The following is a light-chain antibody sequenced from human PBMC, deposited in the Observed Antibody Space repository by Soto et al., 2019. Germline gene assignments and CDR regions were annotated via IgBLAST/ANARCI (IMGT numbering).Light chain of an antibody. CDR3: CSYAGSILVV. CDR2: EGS. Sequence: QSALTQPASVSGSPGQSITLSCTGTSSDVGSYNLVSWYQQHPGKAPKLMIYEGSKRPSGVSNRFSGSKSGNTASLTISGLQAEDEADYYCCSYAGSILVVFGGGTKVTVL. V-gene: IGLV2-23*01. CDR1: SSDVGSYNL. J-gene: IGLJ2*01.